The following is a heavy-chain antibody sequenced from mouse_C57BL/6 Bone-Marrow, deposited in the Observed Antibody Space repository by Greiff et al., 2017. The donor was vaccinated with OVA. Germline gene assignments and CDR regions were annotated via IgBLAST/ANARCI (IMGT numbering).Heavy chain of an antibody. CDR3: AIYYGYDVGYFEV. CDR2: ISSGSSTI. J-gene: IGHJ1*03. Sequence: EVKVEESGGGLVKPGGSLKLSCAASGFTFSDYGMHWVRQAPETGLEWVAYISSGSSTIYYADTVKGRFTISRDNAKNTLFLQMTSRRSEDTAMYYCAIYYGYDVGYFEVWGTGTTVTVSS. D-gene: IGHD2-2*01. CDR1: GFTFSDYG. V-gene: IGHV5-17*01.